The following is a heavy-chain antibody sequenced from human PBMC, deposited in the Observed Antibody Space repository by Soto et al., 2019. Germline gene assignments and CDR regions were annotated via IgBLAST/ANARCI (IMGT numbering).Heavy chain of an antibody. V-gene: IGHV5-51*01. D-gene: IGHD6-6*01. CDR1: GYSFTSYW. CDR3: ARSSIAARKVNWVDP. Sequence: GESLKISCKGSGYSFTSYWIGWVRQMPGKGLEWMGIIYPGDSDTRYSPSFQGQVTISADKSISTAYLQWSSLKASDTAMYYCARSSIAARKVNWVDPWGQGTLVTVSS. CDR2: IYPGDSDT. J-gene: IGHJ5*02.